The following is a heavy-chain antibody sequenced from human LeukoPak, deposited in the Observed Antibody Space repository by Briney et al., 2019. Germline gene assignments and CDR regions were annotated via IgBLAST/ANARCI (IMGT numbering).Heavy chain of an antibody. D-gene: IGHD6-19*01. CDR2: IYYSGST. J-gene: IGHJ4*02. CDR1: GGSLSSYY. Sequence: SETLSLTCTVSGGSLSSYYWSWIRQPPGKGLEGIGYIYYSGSTNYNPSLKSRVTISVDTSKNQFSLKLSSVTAADTAVYYCARQRIAVAGIQTYYFDYWGQGTLVTVSS. CDR3: ARQRIAVAGIQTYYFDY. V-gene: IGHV4-59*08.